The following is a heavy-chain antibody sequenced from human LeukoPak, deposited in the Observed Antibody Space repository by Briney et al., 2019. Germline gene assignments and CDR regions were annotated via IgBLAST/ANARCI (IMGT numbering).Heavy chain of an antibody. CDR2: INPNSGGT. CDR1: GYTFTSYD. J-gene: IGHJ4*02. CDR3: ASEAYCSGGSCSAYFDY. Sequence: ASVKVSCKASGYTFTSYDINWVRQATGQGLEWMGWINPNSGGTNYAQKFQGRVTMTRDTSISTAYMELSRLRSDDTAVYYCASEAYCSGGSCSAYFDYWGQGTLVTVSS. V-gene: IGHV1-2*02. D-gene: IGHD2-15*01.